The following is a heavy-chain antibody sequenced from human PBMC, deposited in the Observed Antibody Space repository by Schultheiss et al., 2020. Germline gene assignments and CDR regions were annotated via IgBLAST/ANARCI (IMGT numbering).Heavy chain of an antibody. CDR2: ISGSGGST. CDR3: AKTGPVAVRMHYFDY. J-gene: IGHJ4*02. D-gene: IGHD6-6*01. Sequence: GGSLRLSCAASGFTFSSYAMSWVRQAPGKGLEWVSAISGSGGSTYYADSVKGRFTISRDNSKNTLYLQMNSLRAEDTAVYYCAKTGPVAVRMHYFDYWGQGTLVNGYS. V-gene: IGHV3-23*01. CDR1: GFTFSSYA.